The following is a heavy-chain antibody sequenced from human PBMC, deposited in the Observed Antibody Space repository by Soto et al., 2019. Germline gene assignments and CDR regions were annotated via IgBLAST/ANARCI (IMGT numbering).Heavy chain of an antibody. D-gene: IGHD2-8*01. V-gene: IGHV4-61*01. J-gene: IGHJ4*02. Sequence: SETLSLTCTVSGGSVSSGSYYWSWIRQPPGKGLEWIGYIYYSGSTNYNPSLKSRVTISVDTSKNQFSLKLSSVTAADTAVYYCARDPGYCTNGVCPIFDFWGQGLLVTVSS. CDR1: GGSVSSGSYY. CDR2: IYYSGST. CDR3: ARDPGYCTNGVCPIFDF.